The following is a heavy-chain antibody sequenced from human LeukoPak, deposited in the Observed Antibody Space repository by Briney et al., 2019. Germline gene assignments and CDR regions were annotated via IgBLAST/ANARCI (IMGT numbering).Heavy chain of an antibody. Sequence: ASVKVSCKASGYIFNNYGISWVRQAPGQGLEWMGWISAYNGNTISAQKFQDRVTLATDTPTNTVYMELRTLSFDDTAIYFSARDYSYNILTGHTDFFDFWGQGTLVTVSS. J-gene: IGHJ4*02. CDR1: GYIFNNYG. CDR3: ARDYSYNILTGHTDFFDF. CDR2: ISAYNGNT. D-gene: IGHD3-9*01. V-gene: IGHV1-18*01.